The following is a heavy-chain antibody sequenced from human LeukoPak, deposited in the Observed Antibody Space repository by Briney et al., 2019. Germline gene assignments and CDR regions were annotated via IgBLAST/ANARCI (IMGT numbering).Heavy chain of an antibody. D-gene: IGHD3-22*01. Sequence: GGSLRLSCAASGFTFSSYWMSWVRQAPGKGLEWVANIKQDGSEKYYVDSVKGRFTISRDNAKSSLYLQMNSLRAEDTAVYYCAKSGVVVAITPATNFDYWGQGTLVTVSS. J-gene: IGHJ4*02. CDR2: IKQDGSEK. CDR3: AKSGVVVAITPATNFDY. CDR1: GFTFSSYW. V-gene: IGHV3-7*01.